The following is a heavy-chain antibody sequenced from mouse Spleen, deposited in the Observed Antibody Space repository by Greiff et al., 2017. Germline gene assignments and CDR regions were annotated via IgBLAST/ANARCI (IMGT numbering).Heavy chain of an antibody. D-gene: IGHD1-1*01. CDR2: IDPSDSYT. Sequence: VQLQQSGAELARPGASVKLSCKASGYTFTSYWMHWVKQRPGQGLEWIGVIDPSDSYTSYNQKFKGKATLTVDTSSSTAYMQLSSLTSEDSAVYYCTSPYYYGSSYDAMDYWGQGTSVTVSS. V-gene: IGHV1-59*01. J-gene: IGHJ4*01. CDR1: GYTFTSYW. CDR3: TSPYYYGSSYDAMDY.